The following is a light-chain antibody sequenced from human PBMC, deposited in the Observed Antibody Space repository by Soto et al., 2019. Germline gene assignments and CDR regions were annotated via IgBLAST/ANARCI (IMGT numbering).Light chain of an antibody. J-gene: IGLJ2*01. CDR1: SSINYNY. CDR3: SSYAGYNNLDVI. Sequence: QSALTQPPSASGSPGQSVAISCSGSSSINYNYVSWYQHHPGKAPQLIIYEVDKRPSGVPDRFSGSKSGNTVSLTVSGLRAEDEAVYYCSSYAGYNNLDVIFGGGTKLTVL. CDR2: EVD. V-gene: IGLV2-8*01.